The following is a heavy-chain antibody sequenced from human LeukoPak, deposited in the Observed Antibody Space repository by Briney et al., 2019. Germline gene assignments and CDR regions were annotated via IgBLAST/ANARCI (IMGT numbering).Heavy chain of an antibody. Sequence: RGALRLSCAPSGFTFSRSWMSWGRQAAAKGQEWVANIKKDGSEEYYVDSVKGRFTISRDNAKNSLYLQMNSLRGEDTAVYYCTGSSGYWGQGTLVIVSS. CDR2: IKKDGSEE. D-gene: IGHD3-10*01. CDR1: GFTFSRSW. CDR3: TGSSGY. V-gene: IGHV3-7*01. J-gene: IGHJ4*02.